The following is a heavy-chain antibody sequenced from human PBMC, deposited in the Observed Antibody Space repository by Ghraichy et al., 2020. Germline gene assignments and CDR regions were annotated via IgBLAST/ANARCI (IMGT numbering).Heavy chain of an antibody. V-gene: IGHV3-30*18. CDR3: AKDDEAYCGGDCYSGYYYHGMDV. Sequence: SLNISCAASGFTFSSYAMHWVRQAPGKRLEWVAVISYNGNIKYYADSVKGRFIISRDNSKTKNTLYLQMNSLRAEDTAVYYCAKDDEAYCGGDCYSGYYYHGMDVWGQGTTVIVSS. CDR2: ISYNGNIK. CDR1: GFTFSSYA. J-gene: IGHJ6*02. D-gene: IGHD2-21*02.